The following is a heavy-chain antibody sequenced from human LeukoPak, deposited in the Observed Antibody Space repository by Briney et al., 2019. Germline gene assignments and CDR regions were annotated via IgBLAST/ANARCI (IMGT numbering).Heavy chain of an antibody. CDR2: TSESGDNT. CDR1: GFTFSSYA. J-gene: IGHJ4*02. Sequence: GGSLRLPCAASGFTFSSYAMTWVRQAPGKGLEWVSVTSESGDNTYYGDSVKDRFTVSRDNSKNTLYLQMNSLRAEDTAIYYCARTAANDYWGQGTLVTVSS. CDR3: ARTAANDY. V-gene: IGHV3-23*01. D-gene: IGHD6-13*01.